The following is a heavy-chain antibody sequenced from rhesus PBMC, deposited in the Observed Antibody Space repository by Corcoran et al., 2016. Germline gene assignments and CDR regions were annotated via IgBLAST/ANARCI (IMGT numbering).Heavy chain of an antibody. Sequence: EAQLMESGGGLVQPGGSLRLSCAASGFTFSDHYMDWVRQAPGKGLEWVSSISGSSSSTYYPDSVKGRFTISRDDAKNTLYLQMNSPRAEDTAVYYCAREDSNYDYFDYWGQGVLVTVSS. CDR3: AREDSNYDYFDY. CDR1: GFTFSDHY. J-gene: IGHJ4*01. D-gene: IGHD4-23*01. CDR2: ISGSSSST. V-gene: IGHV3-37*01.